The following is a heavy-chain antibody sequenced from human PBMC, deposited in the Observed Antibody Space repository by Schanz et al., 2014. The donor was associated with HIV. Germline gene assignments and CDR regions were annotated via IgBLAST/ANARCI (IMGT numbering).Heavy chain of an antibody. J-gene: IGHJ6*02. CDR1: GDSFTSDA. D-gene: IGHD1-26*01. CDR2: LIPIFGTP. V-gene: IGHV1-69*01. CDR3: ARGPKWEGLMDV. Sequence: QVQLVQSGAEVKKPGSSVKVSCKTSGDSFTSDAINWVRQAPGQGLEWMGGLIPIFGTPNYAQKFQGRVTITADESTDTAYMELRSLRSEDPAVYYCARGPKWEGLMDVWGQGTTVIVSS.